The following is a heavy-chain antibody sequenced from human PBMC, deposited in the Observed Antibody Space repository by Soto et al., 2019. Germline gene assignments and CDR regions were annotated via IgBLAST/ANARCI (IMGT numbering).Heavy chain of an antibody. CDR2: IWNAGNNK. J-gene: IGHJ4*02. V-gene: IGHV3-33*01. Sequence: QVQLVESGGGVVQPGRSLRLSCAASGFTFSSHAMNWVRQAPGKGLEWVALIWNAGNNKYYADAGSVKGRFTISRDNSRNTLYLEVNSVRADDTGVYYCARGPDYSNFGYFDYWGQGTLVTVSS. CDR1: GFTFSSHA. D-gene: IGHD4-4*01. CDR3: ARGPDYSNFGYFDY.